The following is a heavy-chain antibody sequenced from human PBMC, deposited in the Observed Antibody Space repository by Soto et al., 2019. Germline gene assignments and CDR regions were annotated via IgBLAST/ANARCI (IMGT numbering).Heavy chain of an antibody. Sequence: EVQLLESGGGLVQPAGSLRLYCAASGFTFTNYGMSWVRQAPGKGLEWVSCISDIVTSTYYADYVKGRFTVSRDNSKHTLDLQMNNMRAEDTAVYYCATWSRSWAYAFDYWGQGTLVTVSS. CDR2: ISDIVTST. J-gene: IGHJ4*02. CDR1: GFTFTNYG. V-gene: IGHV3-23*01. CDR3: ATWSRSWAYAFDY. D-gene: IGHD6-13*01.